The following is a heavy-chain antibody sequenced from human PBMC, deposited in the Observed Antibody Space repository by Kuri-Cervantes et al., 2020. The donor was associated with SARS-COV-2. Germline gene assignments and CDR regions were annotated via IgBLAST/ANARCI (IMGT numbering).Heavy chain of an antibody. J-gene: IGHJ4*02. V-gene: IGHV1-18*01. CDR3: TKIGTYYDILTGVRYFDY. D-gene: IGHD3-9*01. CDR2: ISAYNGNT. CDR1: GYTFTSYG. Sequence: ASVKVSCKASGYTFTSYGISWVRQAPGQGLEWMGWISAYNGNTNYAQNFQGRVIMTTDTSTSTAYMELRSLRSDDTAVYYCTKIGTYYDILTGVRYFDYWGQGTLVTVSS.